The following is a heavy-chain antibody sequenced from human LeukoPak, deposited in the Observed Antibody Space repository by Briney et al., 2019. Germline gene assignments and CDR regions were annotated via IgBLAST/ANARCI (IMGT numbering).Heavy chain of an antibody. CDR2: IRYDGSNK. J-gene: IGHJ4*02. D-gene: IGHD2-2*01. Sequence: GGSLRLSCAASGFTFSSYGMHWVRQAPGKGLEWVAFIRYDGSNKYYADSVKGRFTISRDNAKNSLYLQMNSLRAEDTAVYYCARDQVLGYAPIDYWGQGTLVTVSS. CDR3: ARDQVLGYAPIDY. CDR1: GFTFSSYG. V-gene: IGHV3-30*02.